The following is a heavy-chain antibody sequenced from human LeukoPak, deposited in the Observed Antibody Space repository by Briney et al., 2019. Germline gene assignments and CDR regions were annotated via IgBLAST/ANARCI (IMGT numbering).Heavy chain of an antibody. CDR1: GYTFTGYY. CDR3: ARDHHFYLSPAGY. V-gene: IGHV1-18*04. D-gene: IGHD2/OR15-2a*01. CDR2: ISAYNGNT. J-gene: IGHJ4*02. Sequence: EASVKVSCKASGYTFTGYYMHWVRQAPGQGLEWMGWISAYNGNTNYAQKLQGRVTMTTDTSTSTAYMELRSLRSDDTAVYYCARDHHFYLSPAGYWGQGTLVTVSS.